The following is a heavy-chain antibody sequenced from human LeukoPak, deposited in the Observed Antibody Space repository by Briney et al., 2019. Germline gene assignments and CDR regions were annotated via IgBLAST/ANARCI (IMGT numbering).Heavy chain of an antibody. CDR3: ARDPSRAIAAHHPGFKAPTGFDY. J-gene: IGHJ4*02. D-gene: IGHD6-6*01. V-gene: IGHV3-74*01. CDR2: INSDGSST. Sequence: GGSLRLSCAASGFTFSSYWMHWVRQAPGKGLVWVSRINSDGSSTSYADSVKGRFTISRDNAKNTLYLQMNSLRAEDTAVYYCARDPSRAIAAHHPGFKAPTGFDYWGQGTLVTVSS. CDR1: GFTFSSYW.